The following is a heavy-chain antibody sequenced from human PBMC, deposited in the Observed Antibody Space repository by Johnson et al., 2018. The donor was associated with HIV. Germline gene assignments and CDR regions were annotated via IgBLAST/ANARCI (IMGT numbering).Heavy chain of an antibody. CDR3: AREQATLFFRASGAAFNI. CDR2: IYSGGST. J-gene: IGHJ3*02. V-gene: IGHV3-53*01. D-gene: IGHD3-3*01. Sequence: VQLVESGGGLIHPGGSLRLSCEASGFSISSNYLSWVRQAPGKSLEWVSVIYSGGSTYYADSVKGRFTISRDNSKNTLYLQMNSLRAEDTAVYYCAREQATLFFRASGAAFNIWGQGTTVTVSS. CDR1: GFSISSNY.